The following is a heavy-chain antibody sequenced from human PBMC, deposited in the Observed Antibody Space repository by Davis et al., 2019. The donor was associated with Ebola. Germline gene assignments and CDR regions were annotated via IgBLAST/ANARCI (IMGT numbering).Heavy chain of an antibody. CDR3: ARGRAAAGTQFYLSFYYGMDV. CDR1: GYTLTELS. D-gene: IGHD6-13*01. Sequence: ASVKVSCKVSGYTLTELSMHWVRQAPGQGLEWMGIINPSGGSTSYAQKFQGRVTMTRDTSTSTVYMELSSLRSEDTAVYYCARGRAAAGTQFYLSFYYGMDVWGQGTTVTVSS. CDR2: INPSGGST. J-gene: IGHJ6*02. V-gene: IGHV1-46*01.